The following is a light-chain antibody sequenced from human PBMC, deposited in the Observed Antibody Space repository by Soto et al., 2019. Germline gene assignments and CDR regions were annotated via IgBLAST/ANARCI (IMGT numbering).Light chain of an antibody. CDR1: SSDVGAYNF. V-gene: IGLV2-14*03. CDR2: DVS. J-gene: IGLJ1*01. CDR3: SSYTSSSTHV. Sequence: QSALTQPASVSGSPGQSITISCTGTSSDVGAYNFVSWYQQHPGKVHKLMIFDVSSRPSGVSDRFSGSKSGNTAYLTISGIQAEDEGDYYCSSYTSSSTHVFGSGTKLTVL.